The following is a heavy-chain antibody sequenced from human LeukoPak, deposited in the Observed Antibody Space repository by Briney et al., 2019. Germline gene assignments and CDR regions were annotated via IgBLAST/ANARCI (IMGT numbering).Heavy chain of an antibody. D-gene: IGHD2-2*01. CDR3: ARRQGCSSTSCPPDS. Sequence: GESLKISCTGSGYSFTAYSIGWVRQMPGKGLEWMGFISPGDSDTRYSPSFQGQVTMSADKSINTAYLQWSSLKASDTAMYYCARRQGCSSTSCPPDSWGQGTLVTVSS. J-gene: IGHJ4*02. V-gene: IGHV5-51*01. CDR1: GYSFTAYS. CDR2: ISPGDSDT.